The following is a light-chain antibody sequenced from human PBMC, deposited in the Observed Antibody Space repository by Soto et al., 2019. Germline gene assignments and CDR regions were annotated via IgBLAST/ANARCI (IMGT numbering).Light chain of an antibody. Sequence: EIVLTQSPGTLSLSPGERATLSCRASQRVSSHSLAWYQQKPGQAPRTLIYSASSRATGIPDRFSASGSGTDFTLTISRLEPEDFAVYYCQQYGSSPPITFGQGTRLEIK. CDR1: QRVSSHS. CDR3: QQYGSSPPIT. J-gene: IGKJ5*01. CDR2: SAS. V-gene: IGKV3-20*01.